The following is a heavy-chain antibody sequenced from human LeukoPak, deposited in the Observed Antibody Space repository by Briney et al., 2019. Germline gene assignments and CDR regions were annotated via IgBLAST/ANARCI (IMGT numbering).Heavy chain of an antibody. J-gene: IGHJ4*02. CDR1: GGSFSGYY. D-gene: IGHD2-8*01. V-gene: IGHV4-34*01. CDR3: ARGLVVLMVYPGY. Sequence: SETLSLTCAVYGGSFSGYYWSWIRQPPGKGLEWIGEINHSGSTNYNPSLKSRVIISVDTSKNQFSLKLSSVTAADTAVYYCARGLVVLMVYPGYWGQGTLVTVSS. CDR2: INHSGST.